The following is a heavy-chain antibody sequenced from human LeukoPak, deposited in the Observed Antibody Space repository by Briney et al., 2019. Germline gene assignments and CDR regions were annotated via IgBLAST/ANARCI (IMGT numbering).Heavy chain of an antibody. CDR2: ISTSTGDT. Sequence: GASVKVSCKTSGYSFILYGISWVRQAPGQGPEWMGWISTSTGDTKYTQKFQGRVTLTTDTSTSTAYMELSSLRSDDTAVYSCARDDNYGIFVNVDYWGQGTLVSVSS. D-gene: IGHD2-21*01. CDR1: GYSFILYG. V-gene: IGHV1-18*01. CDR3: ARDDNYGIFVNVDY. J-gene: IGHJ4*02.